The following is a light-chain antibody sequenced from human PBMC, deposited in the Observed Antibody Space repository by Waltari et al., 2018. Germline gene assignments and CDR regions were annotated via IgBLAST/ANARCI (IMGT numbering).Light chain of an antibody. J-gene: IGLJ3*02. Sequence: SYVLTQPPSLSVAPGRTARLTRGGDSIGRKTVPGYPQKPGQAPPLVVYDVTDRPSGIPERFSGSNSGNTAALTISRVETGDEADYYCQVWDTNIDQGVFGGGTRLTVL. CDR2: DVT. CDR3: QVWDTNIDQGV. CDR1: SIGRKT. V-gene: IGLV3-21*03.